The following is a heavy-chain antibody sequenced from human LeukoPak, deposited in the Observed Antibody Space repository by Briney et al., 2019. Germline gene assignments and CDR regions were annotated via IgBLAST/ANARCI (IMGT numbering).Heavy chain of an antibody. CDR1: GYTFTGYY. CDR2: INPNSGGT. Sequence: ASVKVSCKASGYTFTGYYMHWVRQAPGQGLEWMGWINPNSGGTNYAQKFQGRVTMTRDTSISTAYMELSRLRSDDTAVYYCARDTGYSSSWYVLGFYYWGQGTLVTVSS. CDR3: ARDTGYSSSWYVLGFYY. J-gene: IGHJ4*02. V-gene: IGHV1-2*02. D-gene: IGHD6-13*01.